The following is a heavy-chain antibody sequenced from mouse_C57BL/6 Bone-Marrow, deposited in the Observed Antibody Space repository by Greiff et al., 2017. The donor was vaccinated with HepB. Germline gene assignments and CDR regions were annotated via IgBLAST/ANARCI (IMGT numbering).Heavy chain of an antibody. D-gene: IGHD1-1*01. J-gene: IGHJ2*01. V-gene: IGHV14-1*01. CDR2: IDPEDGDT. CDR3: TPLLLRFDY. CDR1: GFNITDYY. Sequence: EVQLQQSGAELVRPGASVKLSCTASGFNITDYYMHWVKQRPEQGLEWIGRIDPEDGDTEYAPKFQGKATMTADTSSSTAYLQLSILTSEDTAVYYCTPLLLRFDYWGQGTTLTVSS.